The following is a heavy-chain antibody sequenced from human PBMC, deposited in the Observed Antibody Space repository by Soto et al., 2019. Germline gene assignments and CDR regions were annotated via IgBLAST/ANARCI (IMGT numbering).Heavy chain of an antibody. V-gene: IGHV4-30-4*01. CDR1: GGSISSGDYY. D-gene: IGHD2-15*01. CDR2: SYYSGNT. CDR3: ARVRSCSCDSCYPGYFDY. J-gene: IGHJ4*02. Sequence: QVQLQESGPGLVKPSQTLSLTCTVSGGSISSGDYYWSWICQPPGKGLEWIAYSYYSGNTFYNPSLKSRVAISVDTTKNQFSLRLSSLTAADTAVYYCARVRSCSCDSCYPGYFDYWGQGTLVTVSS.